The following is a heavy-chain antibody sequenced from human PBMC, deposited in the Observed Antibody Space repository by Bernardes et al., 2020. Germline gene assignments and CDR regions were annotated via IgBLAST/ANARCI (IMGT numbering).Heavy chain of an antibody. D-gene: IGHD6-19*01. CDR1: GFTFDDYA. CDR3: AKGKYSSGWYGENFDY. J-gene: IGHJ4*02. Sequence: GGSLRLSCAASGFTFDDYAMHWVRQAPGKGLEWVSGISWNSGSIGYADSVKGRFTISRDNAKNSLYLQMNSLRAEDTALYYCAKGKYSSGWYGENFDYWGQGTLVTVSS. V-gene: IGHV3-9*01. CDR2: ISWNSGSI.